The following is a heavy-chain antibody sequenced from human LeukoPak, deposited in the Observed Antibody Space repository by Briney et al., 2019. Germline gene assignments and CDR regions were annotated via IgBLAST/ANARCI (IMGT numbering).Heavy chain of an antibody. V-gene: IGHV4-34*01. Sequence: SETLSLTCAVYGGSFSGYYWSWIRQPPGKGLEWIGEINHSGSTNYNPSLKSRVTISVDTSKNQFSLKLSSVTAADTAVYHCARGRSIMIVAYFDYWGQGTLVTVSS. J-gene: IGHJ4*02. CDR1: GGSFSGYY. CDR2: INHSGST. D-gene: IGHD3-22*01. CDR3: ARGRSIMIVAYFDY.